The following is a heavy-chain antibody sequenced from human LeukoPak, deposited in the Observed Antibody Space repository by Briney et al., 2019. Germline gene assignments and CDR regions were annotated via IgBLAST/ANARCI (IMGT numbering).Heavy chain of an antibody. CDR2: ISSNRFST. CDR1: GFTFSSYA. CDR3: ARGGIQGSSSHFDY. V-gene: IGHV3-64*01. D-gene: IGHD6-6*01. Sequence: PGGSLRLSCAASGFTFSSYAMHWVRQAPGKGLESVSVISSNRFSTYYANSVKGRFTISRDNSKNTVYLQMGSLRAEDMAVYYCARGGIQGSSSHFDYWGQGTLVTVSS. J-gene: IGHJ4*02.